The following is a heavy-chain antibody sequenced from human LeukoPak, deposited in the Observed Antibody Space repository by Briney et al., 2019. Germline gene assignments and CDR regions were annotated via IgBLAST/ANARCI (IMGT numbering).Heavy chain of an antibody. CDR1: GGTFSSYA. J-gene: IGHJ5*02. D-gene: IGHD1-26*01. CDR3: ARVVGAKGLFWFDP. Sequence: GASVKVSCKASGGTFSSYAISWVRQAPGQGLEWMGGIIPIFGTANYAQKFQGRVTITTDESTSTAYMELSSLRSEDTAVYYCARVVGAKGLFWFDPWGQGTLVTVSS. CDR2: IIPIFGTA. V-gene: IGHV1-69*05.